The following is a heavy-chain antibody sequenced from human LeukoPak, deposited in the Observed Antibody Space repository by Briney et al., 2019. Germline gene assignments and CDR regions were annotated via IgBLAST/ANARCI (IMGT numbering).Heavy chain of an antibody. CDR2: INHSGST. V-gene: IGHV4-34*01. CDR3: ARGLRSSY. Sequence: SETLSLTCAVYGGSFSGYYWSWIRQPPGKGLEWIGEINHSGSTNYNPSLKSRVTISVDTSKNQFSLKLSSVTAADTAVCYCARGLRSSYWDQGTLVTVSS. CDR1: GGSFSGYY. J-gene: IGHJ4*02. D-gene: IGHD4-17*01.